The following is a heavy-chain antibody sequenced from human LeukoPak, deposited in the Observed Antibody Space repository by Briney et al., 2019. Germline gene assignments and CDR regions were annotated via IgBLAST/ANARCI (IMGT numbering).Heavy chain of an antibody. J-gene: IGHJ5*02. CDR2: ISSSGSTT. CDR1: GVSFRDYY. D-gene: IGHD6-25*01. CDR3: ATRKREGNH. Sequence: GCLRLSRAASGVSFRDYYMSWIRQAPGKGLEWVSYISSSGSTTYYADSVKGRFTISRDNAKNSLYLQMNSLKTEDTAVYYCATRKREGNHWGHGTLVTVSS. V-gene: IGHV3-11*01.